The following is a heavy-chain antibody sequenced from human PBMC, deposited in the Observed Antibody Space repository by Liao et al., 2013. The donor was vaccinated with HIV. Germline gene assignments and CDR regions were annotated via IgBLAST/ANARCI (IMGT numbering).Heavy chain of an antibody. D-gene: IGHD3-16*02. J-gene: IGHJ4*02. V-gene: IGHV4-30-4*08. CDR3: AREINSFDGYRFDS. CDR1: GGSISSADYY. CDR2: IYYSGST. Sequence: QVQLQESGPGLVKSSQTLSLTCTDSGGSISSADYYWSWIRQPPGKGLEWIGNIYYSGSTYNNPSLKSRATISFDTSRTFFSLDLTSVTAADTAVYYCAREINSFDGYRFDSWGQGILVTVSS.